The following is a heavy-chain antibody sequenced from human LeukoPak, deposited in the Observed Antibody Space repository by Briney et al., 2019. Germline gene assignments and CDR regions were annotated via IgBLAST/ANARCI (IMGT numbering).Heavy chain of an antibody. D-gene: IGHD1-14*01. J-gene: IGHJ4*02. CDR1: GFTFRNYA. CDR2: ISYDGSYK. V-gene: IGHV3-30*18. Sequence: GGSLRLSCAASGFTFRNYAVHWVRQAPGKGLEWVAVISYDGSYKNYTDSVKARFTISRDNSKSTLYLQMNSLRTEDTAIYYCAKGGRLFSTGFDYWGQGTLVTVSS. CDR3: AKGGRLFSTGFDY.